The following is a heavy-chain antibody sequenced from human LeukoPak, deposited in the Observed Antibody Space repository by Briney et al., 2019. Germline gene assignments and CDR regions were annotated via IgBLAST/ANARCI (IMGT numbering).Heavy chain of an antibody. V-gene: IGHV4-34*01. D-gene: IGHD3-10*01. CDR2: INHSGST. Sequence: SETLSLTCAVCGGSFSGYYWSWIRQPPGKGLEWIGEINHSGSTNYNPSLKSRVTISVDTSKNQFSLKLSSVTAADTAVYYCARGKTYYYGSGSYYNRLPYYYMDVWGKGTTVTVSS. CDR3: ARGKTYYYGSGSYYNRLPYYYMDV. J-gene: IGHJ6*03. CDR1: GGSFSGYY.